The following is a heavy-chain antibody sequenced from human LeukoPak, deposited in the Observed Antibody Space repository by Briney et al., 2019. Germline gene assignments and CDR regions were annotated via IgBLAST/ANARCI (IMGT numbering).Heavy chain of an antibody. J-gene: IGHJ4*02. CDR3: AKSFTVTTLGYYFDY. V-gene: IGHV3-30-3*02. Sequence: GGSLRLSCAASGFTFSSYAMHWVRQAPGKGLEWVAVISYDGSNKYYADSVKGRFTISRDNSKNTLYLQMNSLRAEDTAVYYCAKSFTVTTLGYYFDYWGQGTLVTVSS. CDR2: ISYDGSNK. D-gene: IGHD4-17*01. CDR1: GFTFSSYA.